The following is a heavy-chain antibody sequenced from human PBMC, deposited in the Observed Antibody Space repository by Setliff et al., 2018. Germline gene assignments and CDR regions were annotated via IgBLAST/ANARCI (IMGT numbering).Heavy chain of an antibody. CDR3: ARAGASIVGEVYYYMDV. CDR1: GGSISNSTFY. V-gene: IGHV4-39*07. CDR2: INYYGSIFDDGTTYST. Sequence: SETLSLTCTVSGGSISNSTFYWGWIRQPPGKGLEWIGSINYYGSIFDDGTTYSTYYNPSLKSRVTMSVDKSKNQFSLKLNSVTAADTAVYCARAGASIVGEVYYYMDVWGKGTTVTV. D-gene: IGHD1-26*01. J-gene: IGHJ6*03.